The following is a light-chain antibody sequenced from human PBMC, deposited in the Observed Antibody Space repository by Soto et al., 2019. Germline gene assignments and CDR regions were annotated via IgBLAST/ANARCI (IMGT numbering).Light chain of an antibody. CDR1: QSVSSSY. Sequence: EIVLTQSPGTLSLSPGERATLSCRASQSVSSSYLAWYQQKPGQAPRLLIYGTSTRATGIPDRFSGSGSGTDFTLTISRLAPEDFAVYDCQQRSDWPPRLTFGGGTKVEIK. J-gene: IGKJ4*01. CDR3: QQRSDWPPRLT. V-gene: IGKV3D-20*02. CDR2: GTS.